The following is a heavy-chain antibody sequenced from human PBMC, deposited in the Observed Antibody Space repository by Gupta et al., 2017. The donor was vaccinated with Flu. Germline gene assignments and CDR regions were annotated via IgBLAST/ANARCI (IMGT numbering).Heavy chain of an antibody. CDR2: IIPIFGTA. V-gene: IGHV1-69*06. CDR3: ARDGFNRRRDGYNYKVDI. J-gene: IGHJ3*02. D-gene: IGHD1-1*01. Sequence: SWVRQAPGQGLEWMGGIIPIFGTANYAQKFQGRVTITADKSTSTAYMELSSLRSEDTAVYYCARDGFNRRRDGYNYKVDIWGQGTMVTVSS.